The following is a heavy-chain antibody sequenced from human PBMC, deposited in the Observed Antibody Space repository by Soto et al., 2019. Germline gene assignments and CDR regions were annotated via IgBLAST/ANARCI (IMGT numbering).Heavy chain of an antibody. J-gene: IGHJ6*02. V-gene: IGHV3-30*18. CDR2: ISYDGSNK. Sequence: QVQLVESGGGVVQPGRSLRLSCAASGFTFSSYGMHWVRQAPGKGLEWVAVISYDGSNKYYADSVKGRFTISRDNSKNTLYLQMNSLRAEDTAVYYCAKSLSDYDSLTGSRYYYGMDVWGQGTTVTVSS. D-gene: IGHD3-9*01. CDR1: GFTFSSYG. CDR3: AKSLSDYDSLTGSRYYYGMDV.